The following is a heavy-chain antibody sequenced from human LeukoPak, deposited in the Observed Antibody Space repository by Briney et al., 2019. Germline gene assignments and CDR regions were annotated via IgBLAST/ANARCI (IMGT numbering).Heavy chain of an antibody. CDR1: GFTFDDYA. CDR3: ARVASNYDFDY. J-gene: IGHJ4*02. Sequence: GGSLRLSCAASGFTFDDYAMHWVRQAPGKGLEWVSGISWNSGSIGYADSVKGRFTISRDNAQNSLYLQMNSLRAEDTALYYCARVASNYDFDYWGQGTLVSVSS. D-gene: IGHD4-11*01. CDR2: ISWNSGSI. V-gene: IGHV3-9*01.